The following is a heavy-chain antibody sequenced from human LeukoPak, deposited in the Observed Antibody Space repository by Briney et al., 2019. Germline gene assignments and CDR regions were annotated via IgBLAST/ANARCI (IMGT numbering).Heavy chain of an antibody. Sequence: SETLSLTCAVYGGSFSGYYWSWIRQPPGKGLEWIGEINHSGSTNYNPSLKSRVTISVDTSKNQFSLKLSSVTAADTAVYYCARSWSYSSTTLGYWGQGTLVTVSS. CDR3: ARSWSYSSTTLGY. J-gene: IGHJ4*02. D-gene: IGHD6-13*01. V-gene: IGHV4-34*01. CDR2: INHSGST. CDR1: GGSFSGYY.